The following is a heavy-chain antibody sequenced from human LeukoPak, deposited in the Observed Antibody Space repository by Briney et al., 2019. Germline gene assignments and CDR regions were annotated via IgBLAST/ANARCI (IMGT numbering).Heavy chain of an antibody. J-gene: IGHJ4*02. V-gene: IGHV1-2*04. CDR2: INPNSGGT. D-gene: IGHD4-17*01. CDR3: ARDPYDYGDSSPFDY. Sequence: ASVKVSYKASGYTFTGYYMHWVRQAPGQGLEWMGWINPNSGGTNYAQKFQGWVTMTRDTSISTAYMELSRLRSDDTAVYYCARDPYDYGDSSPFDYWGQGTLVTVSS. CDR1: GYTFTGYY.